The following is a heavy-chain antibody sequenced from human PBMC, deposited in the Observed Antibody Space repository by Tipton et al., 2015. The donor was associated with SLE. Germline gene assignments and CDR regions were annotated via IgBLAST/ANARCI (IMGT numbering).Heavy chain of an antibody. Sequence: SLRLSCAASGFKFDDYAMHWVRQAPGRGLEWVSGISWDSGKIYYRDSVKGRFTISRDNAKNSLSLQMNSLRLEDTAVYYCAKDMLIGSNYVFDYWGQGTLVTVSS. J-gene: IGHJ4*02. CDR1: GFKFDDYA. V-gene: IGHV3-9*01. CDR2: ISWDSGKI. CDR3: AKDMLIGSNYVFDY. D-gene: IGHD1-26*01.